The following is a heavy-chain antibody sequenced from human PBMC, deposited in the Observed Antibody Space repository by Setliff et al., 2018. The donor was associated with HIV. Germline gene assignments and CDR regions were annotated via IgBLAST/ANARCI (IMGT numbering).Heavy chain of an antibody. J-gene: IGHJ3*02. CDR3: ARVGPVLRYFDWLFQSNAFEM. Sequence: ASVKVSCKASGYTFTSYGISWVRQAPGQGLEWMGWISAYNGNTNYAQKLQGRVTMTTDTSTSTAYMELRSLRSDDTAVYYCARVGPVLRYFDWLFQSNAFEMWGQGTMVTVSS. D-gene: IGHD3-9*01. CDR2: ISAYNGNT. V-gene: IGHV1-18*01. CDR1: GYTFTSYG.